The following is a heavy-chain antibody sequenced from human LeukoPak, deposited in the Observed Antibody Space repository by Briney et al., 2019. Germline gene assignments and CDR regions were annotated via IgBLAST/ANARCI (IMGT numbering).Heavy chain of an antibody. CDR2: ISGSGDTT. CDR3: ARWAADFWNKYHTIDF. V-gene: IGHV3-23*01. J-gene: IGHJ4*02. CDR1: GFTVDTYW. D-gene: IGHD3-3*01. Sequence: GGSLRLSCVASGFTVDTYWMSWVRQAPGKGLEWVSGISGSGDTTSYADSVKGRFTVSRDNSKNTLYLQVKSLRAEDTAVYYCARWAADFWNKYHTIDFWGQGTLVTVSS.